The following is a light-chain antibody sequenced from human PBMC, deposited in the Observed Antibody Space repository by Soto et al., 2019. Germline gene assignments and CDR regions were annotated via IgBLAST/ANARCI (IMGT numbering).Light chain of an antibody. Sequence: EIVLTQSPGTLSLSPGERATLSCRASQSVSSSYLAWYQQKPGQAPRLLIYDASIRATVIPDRFSGSGSGTDFTLPISRLEPEDFAVYFCQQYGSSPYTFGQGTKLEIK. CDR2: DAS. CDR1: QSVSSSY. V-gene: IGKV3-20*01. J-gene: IGKJ2*01. CDR3: QQYGSSPYT.